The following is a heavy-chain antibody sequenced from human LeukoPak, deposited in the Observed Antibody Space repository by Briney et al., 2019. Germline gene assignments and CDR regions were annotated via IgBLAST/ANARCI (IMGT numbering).Heavy chain of an antibody. J-gene: IGHJ4*02. D-gene: IGHD3-22*01. CDR2: IKSKTDGGTT. V-gene: IGHV3-15*01. Sequence: GGSLRLSCAASGFTFSNAWMSWVRQAPGKGLEWVGRIKSKTDGGTTDYAAPVEGRFTISRDDSKNTLYLQMNSLKTEDTAVYYCTTDFYYDSSGYSWYFDYWGQGTLVTVSS. CDR3: TTDFYYDSSGYSWYFDY. CDR1: GFTFSNAW.